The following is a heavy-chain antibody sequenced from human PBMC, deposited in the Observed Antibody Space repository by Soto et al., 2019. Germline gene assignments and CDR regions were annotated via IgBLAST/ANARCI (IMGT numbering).Heavy chain of an antibody. J-gene: IGHJ4*02. CDR2: INHSGST. Sequence: PSETLSLTCAVYGGSFSGYYWSWIRQPPGKGLEWIGEINHSGSTNYNPSLKSRVTISVDTSKNQFSLKLSSVTAADTAVYYCARGRWSSSAFDYWGQGTLVTVSS. CDR3: ARGRWSSSAFDY. V-gene: IGHV4-34*01. CDR1: GGSFSGYY. D-gene: IGHD6-6*01.